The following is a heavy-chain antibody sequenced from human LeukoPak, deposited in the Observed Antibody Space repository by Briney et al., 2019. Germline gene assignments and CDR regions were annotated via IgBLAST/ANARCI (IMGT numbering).Heavy chain of an antibody. Sequence: PGGSLRLSCAASGFTFSSYWMSWVRQAPGKGVEGGANIKQDGSEKYYVDSVKGRFTISRENAKKSLYMQMNRLRAEDTAVYYCARGVGIAAAGNWFDPWGQGTLVTVSS. J-gene: IGHJ5*02. CDR1: GFTFSSYW. D-gene: IGHD6-13*01. CDR3: ARGVGIAAAGNWFDP. CDR2: IKQDGSEK. V-gene: IGHV3-7*04.